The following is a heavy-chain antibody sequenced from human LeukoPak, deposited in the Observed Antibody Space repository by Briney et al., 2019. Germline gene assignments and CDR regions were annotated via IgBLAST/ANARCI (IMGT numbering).Heavy chain of an antibody. CDR1: GFTFSSYW. CDR2: INSDGSST. CDR3: WYYYDSSGYLDY. V-gene: IGHV3-74*01. J-gene: IGHJ4*02. Sequence: GGSLRLSCAASGFTFSSYWMHWVRQAPGKGLVWVSCINSDGSSTSYADSVKGRFTISRDNAKNTLYLQMNSLRAEDTAVYYCWYYYDSSGYLDYWGQGTLVTVSS. D-gene: IGHD3-22*01.